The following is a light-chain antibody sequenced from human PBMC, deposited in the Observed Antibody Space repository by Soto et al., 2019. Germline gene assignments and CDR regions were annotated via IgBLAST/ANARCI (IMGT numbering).Light chain of an antibody. V-gene: IGKV3-20*01. CDR2: AAS. CDR1: QSISDIY. Sequence: EIVLTQSPGTLSLSPGERATLSCRASQSISDIYLAWYQQKPGQAPRLLIYAASRRAAGIPDRFSGSGSGTDFALTSSRLEPEDFAMYYCQQYVTSPWTFGQGPKVEIK. CDR3: QQYVTSPWT. J-gene: IGKJ1*01.